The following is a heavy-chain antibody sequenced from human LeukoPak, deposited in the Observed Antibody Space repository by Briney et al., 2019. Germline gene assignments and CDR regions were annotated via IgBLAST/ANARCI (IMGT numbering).Heavy chain of an antibody. CDR3: VRDTLRAVAWFDP. D-gene: IGHD6-19*01. J-gene: IGHJ5*02. V-gene: IGHV3-48*01. CDR2: ISSSSNTI. Sequence: PGGSLRLSCAASGFSLSSYSMNWVRQAPGKGLEWVSYISSSSNTIYYADSVKGRFTISRDNAKNSLYLQMNSLRAEDTAVYYCVRDTLRAVAWFDPWGQGTLVTVS. CDR1: GFSLSSYS.